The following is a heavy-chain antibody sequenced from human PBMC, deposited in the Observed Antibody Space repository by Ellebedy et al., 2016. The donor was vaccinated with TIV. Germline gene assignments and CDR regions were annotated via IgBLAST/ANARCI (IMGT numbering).Heavy chain of an antibody. CDR1: GYTFSSFG. Sequence: ASVKVSCKASGYTFSSFGITWVRQAPGQGLEWMGWISAFNGDTNYVQKLQDRVTMTSDSSTSTAHLELRSLRSDDTAMHYCARVIGLRDCSGDICSPPPPLDHWGQGALVTVSS. D-gene: IGHD2-15*01. CDR2: ISAFNGDT. V-gene: IGHV1-18*04. CDR3: ARVIGLRDCSGDICSPPPPLDH. J-gene: IGHJ4*02.